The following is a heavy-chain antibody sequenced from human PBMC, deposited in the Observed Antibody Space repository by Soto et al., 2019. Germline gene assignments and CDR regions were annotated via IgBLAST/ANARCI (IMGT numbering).Heavy chain of an antibody. D-gene: IGHD3-3*01. CDR3: ARSYPNTIFGVVPPRGLDV. V-gene: IGHV4-59*01. J-gene: IGHJ6*02. Sequence: SETLSLTCIVSGVSISSNYWSWIRQPPGQGLEWIGYIHYTGNTNFNPSLKNRVIISVDTSKNQFSLRLSSVTAADTAVYYCARSYPNTIFGVVPPRGLDVWGQGTTVTVSS. CDR1: GVSISSNY. CDR2: IHYTGNT.